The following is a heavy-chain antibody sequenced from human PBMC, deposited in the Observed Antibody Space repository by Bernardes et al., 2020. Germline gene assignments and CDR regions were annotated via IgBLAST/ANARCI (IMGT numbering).Heavy chain of an antibody. CDR2: INDSGST. CDR1: GGSFSDYS. J-gene: IGHJ6*02. D-gene: IGHD6-6*01. CDR3: ARGRGTYSSSSGALRFYFYGLDV. V-gene: IGHV4-34*01. Sequence: LSLTCAVQGGSFSDYSWNWIRQPPGKGLEWIGEINDSGSTNYNPSLWSRVTISVDTSKNRFSLRLSSVNAADTAVYYCARGRGTYSSSSGALRFYFYGLDVWGQGTTVTVSS.